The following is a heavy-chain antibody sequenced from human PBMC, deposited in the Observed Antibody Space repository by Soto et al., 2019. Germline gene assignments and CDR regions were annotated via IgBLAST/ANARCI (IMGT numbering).Heavy chain of an antibody. V-gene: IGHV4-59*01. CDR2: IYYSGST. CDR3: ARRAGGRPSDY. CDR1: GDSIISYY. J-gene: IGHJ4*02. Sequence: QVQLQESGPGLVKPSETLSLTCTVSGDSIISYYWSWIRQPPGKGLEWIGYIYYSGSTNYNPSLKSRVPISLDMSKNQFSLKLNSVTAADTAVYYCARRAGGRPSDYWGQGTLVTVSS. D-gene: IGHD2-15*01.